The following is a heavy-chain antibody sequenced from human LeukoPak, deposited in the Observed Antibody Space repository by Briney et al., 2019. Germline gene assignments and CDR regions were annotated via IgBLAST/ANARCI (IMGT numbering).Heavy chain of an antibody. D-gene: IGHD4-11*01. Sequence: GGSLRLSCAASGFTFNNYGIHWVRQAPGKGLEWVSSISSNSLYIYYADSLKGRFTISRDNSKNTLYLQMNSLRADDTAVYYCAKGGSSYSEMDYWGQGTLVTVSS. CDR1: GFTFNNYG. CDR3: AKGGSSYSEMDY. V-gene: IGHV3-21*04. CDR2: ISSNSLYI. J-gene: IGHJ4*02.